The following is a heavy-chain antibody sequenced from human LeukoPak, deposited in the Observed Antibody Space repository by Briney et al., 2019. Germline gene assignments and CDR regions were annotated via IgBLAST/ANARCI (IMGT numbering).Heavy chain of an antibody. CDR1: DGSMGTYY. CDR3: ARGRLGRQHASFFDS. J-gene: IGHJ4*01. V-gene: IGHV4-59*08. Sequence: SETLSLTCTVSDGSMGTYYWGWIRQPPGKRLEWIGYIYYSGSTTYNPSLKSRVTVSVDTSKNQFSLKLTSMTAADTAVYYCARGRLGRQHASFFDSWGHGTLVTVSS. CDR2: IYYSGST. D-gene: IGHD2-2*01.